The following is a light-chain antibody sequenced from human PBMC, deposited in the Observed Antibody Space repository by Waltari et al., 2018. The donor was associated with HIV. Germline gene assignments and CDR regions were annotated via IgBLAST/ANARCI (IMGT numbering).Light chain of an antibody. Sequence: DIQMTQSPYSLSASVGDRVTITCRASHDISNYLAWFQQRPGEAPKSLIYAASTVQSGVPSKFRGSGSETYFTLTINSLQSEDSATYYCQQYKGYPLTFGQGTRLEIK. CDR3: QQYKGYPLT. V-gene: IGKV1-16*02. CDR2: AAS. CDR1: HDISNY. J-gene: IGKJ5*01.